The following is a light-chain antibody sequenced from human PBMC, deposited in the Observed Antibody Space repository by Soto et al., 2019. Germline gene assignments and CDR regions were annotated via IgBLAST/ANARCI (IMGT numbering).Light chain of an antibody. V-gene: IGKV1-39*01. Sequence: VQEAPYSSSPSSSLGGRGTIPCPANQSISSYLNWYQQKPGKAPKLLIYAASSLQSGVPSRFSGSGSGTDFTLTISSLQPEDFATYYCQQSYSTPRTFGGGTRVEIK. CDR2: AAS. J-gene: IGKJ4*01. CDR1: QSISSY. CDR3: QQSYSTPRT.